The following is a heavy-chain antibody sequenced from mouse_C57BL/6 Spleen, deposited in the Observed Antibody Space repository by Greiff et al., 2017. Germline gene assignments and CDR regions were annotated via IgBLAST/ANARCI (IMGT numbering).Heavy chain of an antibody. CDR2: ISPRSGNT. V-gene: IGHV1-81*01. D-gene: IGHD2-4*01. CDR3: ARFYYDYDDGFAY. CDR1: GYTFTSYG. J-gene: IGHJ3*01. Sequence: VQLQQSGAELARPGASVKLSCKASGYTFTSYGISWVKQRTGQGLEWIGEISPRSGNTYYNEKFKGKATLTADKSSSTAYMELRSLTSEDSAVYFCARFYYDYDDGFAYWGQGTLVTVSA.